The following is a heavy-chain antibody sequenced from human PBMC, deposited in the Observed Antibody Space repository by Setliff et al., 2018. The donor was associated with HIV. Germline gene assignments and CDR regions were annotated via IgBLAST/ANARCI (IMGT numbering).Heavy chain of an antibody. J-gene: IGHJ4*02. D-gene: IGHD3-10*01. Sequence: ASVKVSCKASGYTFTSYGMSWVRQAPGQGLEWMGWISAYNGNTHYSQKLQGRVTMTTDTSPSTAYMELRSLRSDDTAVYYCARDYYGSGSYFILDYWGPGTLVTVSS. CDR1: GYTFTSYG. CDR2: ISAYNGNT. V-gene: IGHV1-18*01. CDR3: ARDYYGSGSYFILDY.